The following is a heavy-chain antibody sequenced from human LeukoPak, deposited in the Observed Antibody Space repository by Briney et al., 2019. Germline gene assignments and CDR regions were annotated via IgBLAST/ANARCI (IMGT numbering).Heavy chain of an antibody. V-gene: IGHV3-49*04. Sequence: GGSLRLSCTASGFTFGDFVMSWVRQAPGKGLEWVSFIRSTTYDETTEYAASVQGRFTISRDDFRRIAYLQMNSLKTEDTAVYYCARGCGGDCAVFDNGAQGPVVSVSS. D-gene: IGHD2-21*02. J-gene: IGHJ4*02. CDR2: IRSTTYDETT. CDR3: ARGCGGDCAVFDN. CDR1: GFTFGDFV.